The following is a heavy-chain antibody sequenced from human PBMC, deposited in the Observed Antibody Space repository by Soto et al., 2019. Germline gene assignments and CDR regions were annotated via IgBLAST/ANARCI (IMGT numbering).Heavy chain of an antibody. V-gene: IGHV1-58*02. CDR1: GFTFTSSA. Sequence: SVKVSWKAAGFTFTSSAMQWVRQARGQRLEWIGWIVVGSGNTNYAQKFQERVTITRDMSTSTAYMELSSLRSEDTAVYYCAAANAAAPYYYYYYMDVWGKGTTVTV. CDR2: IVVGSGNT. CDR3: AAANAAAPYYYYYYMDV. D-gene: IGHD2-2*01. J-gene: IGHJ6*03.